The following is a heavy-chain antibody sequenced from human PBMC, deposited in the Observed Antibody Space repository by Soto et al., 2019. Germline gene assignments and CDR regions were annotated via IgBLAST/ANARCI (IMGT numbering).Heavy chain of an antibody. J-gene: IGHJ4*01. Sequence: EVQLLESGGDSVQPGGSLRLSCAASGFSFSGYAMAWVRQAPGKGLEWVSGISGSGATTYYADSVKGRCTISRDNSKNTLSLQVNRLSAEDTAVYYCAKAGGGYTKWHFDSWGHGSLVTVSS. V-gene: IGHV3-23*01. D-gene: IGHD5-12*01. CDR3: AKAGGGYTKWHFDS. CDR1: GFSFSGYA. CDR2: ISGSGATT.